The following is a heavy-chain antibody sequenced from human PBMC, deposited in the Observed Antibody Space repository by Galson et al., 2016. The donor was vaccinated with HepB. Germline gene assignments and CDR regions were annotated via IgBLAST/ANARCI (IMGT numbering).Heavy chain of an antibody. Sequence: SLRLSCAASGFTFSSYSMNWVRQAPGKGLEWVSTIGGGGNTHYADSVKGRFTVSRDNSKNTLYLQMNSLRAEDTAVYYCARGRPYCSSTSCYPTYYYYDGMDVWGQGTTVTVSS. V-gene: IGHV3-23*01. CDR3: ARGRPYCSSTSCYPTYYYYDGMDV. CDR2: IGGGGNT. J-gene: IGHJ6*02. CDR1: GFTFSSYS. D-gene: IGHD2-2*01.